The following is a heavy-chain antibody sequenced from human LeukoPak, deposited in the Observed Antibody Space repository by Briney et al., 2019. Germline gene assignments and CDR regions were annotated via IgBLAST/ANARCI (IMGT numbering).Heavy chain of an antibody. V-gene: IGHV3-23*01. J-gene: IGHJ5*02. CDR2: ISGSGGST. CDR1: GFTFSSYA. CDR3: AKAYDFWSGINWFDP. D-gene: IGHD3-3*01. Sequence: GGSLRLSCAASGFTFSSYAMSWVRQAPGKGLEWVSAISGSGGSTYYADSVKGRFTISRDNSKNTLHLQMNSLRAEDTAVYYCAKAYDFWSGINWFDPWGQGTLVTVSS.